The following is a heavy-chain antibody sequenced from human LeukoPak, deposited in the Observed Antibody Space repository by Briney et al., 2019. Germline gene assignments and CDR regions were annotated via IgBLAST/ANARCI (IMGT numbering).Heavy chain of an antibody. CDR3: ARSPNSSGWYTY. V-gene: IGHV4-61*01. CDR2: FYYSGST. D-gene: IGHD6-19*01. CDR1: GGSVSSCSYY. J-gene: IGHJ4*02. Sequence: ASETLSLTCTVSGGSVSSCSYYWHWIRQPPGKGLEWIGYFYYSGSTNYNPSLKSRVTISLDTSKNQFTLKLSSVTAADTAVYYCARSPNSSGWYTYWGQGTLVTVSS.